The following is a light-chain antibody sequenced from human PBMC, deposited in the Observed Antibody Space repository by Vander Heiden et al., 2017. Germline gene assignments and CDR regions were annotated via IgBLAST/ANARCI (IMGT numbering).Light chain of an antibody. CDR1: QSISSY. CDR3: QQSYRTSFT. CDR2: AAS. Sequence: DIQITQSPSSLSASVGDRVTITCRASQSISSYLNWYQQKPGKAPKLLISAASSLQSGVPSRFSGSGSGTDFTLTISSLQPEDSATYYCQQSYRTSFTFGQGTKLEIK. V-gene: IGKV1-39*01. J-gene: IGKJ2*01.